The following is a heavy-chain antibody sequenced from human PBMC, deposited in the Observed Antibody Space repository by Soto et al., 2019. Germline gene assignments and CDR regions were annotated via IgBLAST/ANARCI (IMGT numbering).Heavy chain of an antibody. V-gene: IGHV3-9*01. CDR2: ISWNSDNI. Sequence: EVQLVESGGGLAQTGRSLRLSCAASGFTFDDYAMHWVRQAPGKGLEWVSGISWNSDNIGYANSVKGRFTISRDNVKNSLYLQMNSLRAEDTALYYCAKDLYSNDGDAFDIWGQGTMVTVSS. CDR1: GFTFDDYA. CDR3: AKDLYSNDGDAFDI. D-gene: IGHD4-4*01. J-gene: IGHJ3*02.